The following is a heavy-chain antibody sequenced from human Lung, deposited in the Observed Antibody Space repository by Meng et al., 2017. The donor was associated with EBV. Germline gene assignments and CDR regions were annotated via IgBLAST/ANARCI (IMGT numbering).Heavy chain of an antibody. CDR3: ARVYVWGTNREPFDY. V-gene: IGHV4-4*02. CDR2: ISHSGDT. Sequence: APGLCRPSGTLFLTSTVSGGSISRTDWWSWVRQPPGKGLEWIAEISHSGDTTYNPFLKSRVTISLDKSNNQLSLKLSSVTAADTAVYYCARVYVWGTNREPFDYWGQGTLVTVSS. J-gene: IGHJ4*02. CDR1: GGSISRTDW. D-gene: IGHD3-16*02.